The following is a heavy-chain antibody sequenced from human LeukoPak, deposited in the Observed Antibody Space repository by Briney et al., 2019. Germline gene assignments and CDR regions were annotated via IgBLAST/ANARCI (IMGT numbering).Heavy chain of an antibody. V-gene: IGHV3-30*03. CDR1: GFTFSSYG. CDR3: ARDRGKKLRYFDWEAFDY. Sequence: GGSLRLSCAASGFTFSSYGMHWVRQAPGKGLEWVAVILYDGGNKSYTDSVKGRFTISRDNSKHTLYLQMNSLRAEDTAVYYCARDRGKKLRYFDWEAFDYWGQGTLVTVSS. CDR2: ILYDGGNK. D-gene: IGHD3-9*01. J-gene: IGHJ4*02.